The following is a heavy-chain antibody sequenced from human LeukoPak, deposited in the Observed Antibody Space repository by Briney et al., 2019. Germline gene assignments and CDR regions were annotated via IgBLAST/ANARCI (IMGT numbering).Heavy chain of an antibody. V-gene: IGHV1-2*06. J-gene: IGHJ5*02. CDR2: INPNSGGT. CDR1: GYTFTGYY. Sequence: GASVKVSCKASGYTFTGYYMHWVRQAPGQGLGWMGRINPNSGGTNYAQKFQGRVTMTRDTSISTAYMELSRLRSDDTAVYYCARDPAGRGVANWFDPWGQGTLVTVSS. CDR3: ARDPAGRGVANWFDP. D-gene: IGHD2-8*01.